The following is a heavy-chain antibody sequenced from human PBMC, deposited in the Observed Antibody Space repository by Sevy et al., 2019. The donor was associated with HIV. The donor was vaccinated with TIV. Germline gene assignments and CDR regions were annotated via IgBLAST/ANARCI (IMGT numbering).Heavy chain of an antibody. V-gene: IGHV3-48*02. CDR2: IGTAAGVT. J-gene: IGHJ4*02. Sequence: GGSLRLSCAASGFTFNTYSWIWVRQTPGKGLEWLSFIGTAAGVTYYADSVKGRFTISRDNAKNSLYLQMNSLRDEDTAVYYCARCPGHYSIDYWGQGTLVTVSS. D-gene: IGHD2-21*01. CDR1: GFTFNTYS. CDR3: ARCPGHYSIDY.